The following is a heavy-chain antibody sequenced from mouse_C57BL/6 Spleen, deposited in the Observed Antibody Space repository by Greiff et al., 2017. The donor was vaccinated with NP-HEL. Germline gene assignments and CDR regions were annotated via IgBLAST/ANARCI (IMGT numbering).Heavy chain of an antibody. CDR1: GYAFSSYW. CDR2: IYPGDGDT. V-gene: IGHV1-80*01. D-gene: IGHD2-3*01. J-gene: IGHJ2*01. Sequence: VQLQQSGAELVKPGASVKISCKASGYAFSSYWMNWVKQRPGKGLEWIGQIYPGDGDTNYTGKFKGKATLTADKSSSTAYMQLSSLTSEDSAVYFCARYYDGYYGLDYWGQGTTLTVSS. CDR3: ARYYDGYYGLDY.